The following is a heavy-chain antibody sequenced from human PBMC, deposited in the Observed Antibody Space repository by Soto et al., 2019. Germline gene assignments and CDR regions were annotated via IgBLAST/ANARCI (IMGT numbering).Heavy chain of an antibody. CDR2: IIPIFGTA. CDR1: GGTFSSCA. V-gene: IGHV1-69*06. CDR3: ARDRPHDFWSGYYSNDAFDI. Sequence: SVKVSCKASGGTFSSCAISWVRQAPGQGLEWMGGIIPIFGTANYAQKFQGRVTITADKSTSTAYMELSSLRSEDTAVYYCARDRPHDFWSGYYSNDAFDIWGQGTMVTVSS. D-gene: IGHD3-3*01. J-gene: IGHJ3*02.